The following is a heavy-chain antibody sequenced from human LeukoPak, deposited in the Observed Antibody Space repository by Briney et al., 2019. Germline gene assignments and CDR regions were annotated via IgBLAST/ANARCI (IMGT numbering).Heavy chain of an antibody. Sequence: GGSLRLSCAASGFTFSDYYMSWIRQAPGKGLEWVSYISSSGSTIYYADSVKGRFTISRDNSKNTLYLQMNSLRAEDTAVYYCARGPDIVATWLDYWGQGTLVTVSS. V-gene: IGHV3-11*01. J-gene: IGHJ4*02. CDR1: GFTFSDYY. D-gene: IGHD5-12*01. CDR3: ARGPDIVATWLDY. CDR2: ISSSGSTI.